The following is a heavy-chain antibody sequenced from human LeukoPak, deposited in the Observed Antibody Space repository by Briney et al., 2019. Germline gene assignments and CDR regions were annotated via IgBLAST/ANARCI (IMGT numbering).Heavy chain of an antibody. CDR2: VYTSGIT. Sequence: SETLSLTCTVSGGFINSYYWSLIRQPAGKGLEWIGRVYTSGITNYNPSLKSRITMSVDTSKNQFSLKLTSVTAADTAVYYCARHNGFDRGYYYYMDVWGKGTTVTVSS. J-gene: IGHJ6*03. CDR3: ARHNGFDRGYYYYMDV. D-gene: IGHD3-9*01. CDR1: GGFINSYY. V-gene: IGHV4-4*07.